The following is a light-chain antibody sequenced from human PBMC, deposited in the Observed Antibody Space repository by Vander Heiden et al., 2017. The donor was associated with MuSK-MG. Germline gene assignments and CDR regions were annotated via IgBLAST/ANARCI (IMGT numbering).Light chain of an antibody. V-gene: IGKV3-15*01. CDR3: QQDKMWPPLT. J-gene: IGKJ4*01. CDR2: GAS. CDR1: QSVSTN. Sequence: EIVMTQSPATLSVSPGERATLSCRASQSVSTNLAWYQQKAGQAPRVLIYGASTRATGIPARFSGSGSGTEFTLTISSLQSEDFAVYYCQQDKMWPPLTFGGGTKVEIK.